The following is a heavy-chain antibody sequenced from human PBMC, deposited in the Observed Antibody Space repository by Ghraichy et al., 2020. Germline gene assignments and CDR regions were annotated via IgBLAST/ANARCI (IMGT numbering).Heavy chain of an antibody. V-gene: IGHV3-48*02. D-gene: IGHD4-23*01. J-gene: IGHJ4*02. CDR3: SRDSESTGGNLIFHY. CDR2: IRTSSDI. CDR1: GFTFSNFS. Sequence: GESLNISCAASGFTFSNFSLNLVRQAPGKGLEWISYIRTSSDIYYADSVKGRFTISRDNAKNSLYLQMNSLRDEDTALYYCSRDSESTGGNLIFHYWGQGTLVTVSS.